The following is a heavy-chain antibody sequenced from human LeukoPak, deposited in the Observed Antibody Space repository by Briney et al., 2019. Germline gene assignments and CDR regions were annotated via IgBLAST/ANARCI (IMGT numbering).Heavy chain of an antibody. V-gene: IGHV4-61*02. Sequence: SETLSLTCTVSGGSISSGSYYWSWIRQPAGKGLEWIGRIYTSGSTNYNPSLKSRVTISVDTSKNQFSLKLSSVTAADTAVYYCARDNSRDLLGAFDIWGQGTMVTVSS. CDR3: ARDNSRDLLGAFDI. D-gene: IGHD2/OR15-2a*01. CDR2: IYTSGST. CDR1: GGSISSGSYY. J-gene: IGHJ3*02.